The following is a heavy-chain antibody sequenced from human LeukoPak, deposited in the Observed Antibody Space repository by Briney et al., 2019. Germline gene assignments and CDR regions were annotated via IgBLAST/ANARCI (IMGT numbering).Heavy chain of an antibody. V-gene: IGHV4-39*07. CDR3: ARDFIAVAGIPWFDP. Sequence: GSLRLSCAASGFTFSSYWMSWIRQPPGKGLEWIGSIYYSGSTYYNPSLKSRVTISVDTSKNQFSLKLSSVTAADTAVYYCARDFIAVAGIPWFDPWGQGTLVTVSS. D-gene: IGHD6-19*01. CDR1: GFTFSSYW. CDR2: IYYSGST. J-gene: IGHJ5*02.